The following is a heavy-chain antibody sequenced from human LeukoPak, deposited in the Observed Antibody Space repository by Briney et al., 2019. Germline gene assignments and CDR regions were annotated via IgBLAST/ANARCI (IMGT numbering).Heavy chain of an antibody. CDR3: AKPIYYDSSGYSVDY. D-gene: IGHD3-22*01. Sequence: GGSLRLSCAASGFTVSSNYMSWVRQAPGKGLEWVSVIYSGGSTYYADSVKGRFTISRDNSKNTLYLQMNSLRAEDTAVYYCAKPIYYDSSGYSVDYWGQGTLVTVSS. J-gene: IGHJ4*02. V-gene: IGHV3-53*01. CDR1: GFTVSSNY. CDR2: IYSGGST.